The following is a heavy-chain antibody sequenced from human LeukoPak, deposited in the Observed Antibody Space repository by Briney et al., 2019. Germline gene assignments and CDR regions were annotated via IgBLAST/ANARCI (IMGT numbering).Heavy chain of an antibody. CDR2: IYYSGST. Sequence: SETLSLTCTVSGGSISSSNYYWGWIRQPPGKGLEWIGSIYYSGSTYYNPSLKSRVTISVDTSKNQFSLEPSSVTAADTAVYYCARHSSSTSCYFLPWGQGTLVTVSS. CDR1: GGSISSSNYY. J-gene: IGHJ5*02. V-gene: IGHV4-39*01. CDR3: ARHSSSTSCYFLP. D-gene: IGHD2-2*01.